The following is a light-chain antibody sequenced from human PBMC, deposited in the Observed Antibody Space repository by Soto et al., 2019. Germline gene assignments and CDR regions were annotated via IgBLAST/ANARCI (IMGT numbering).Light chain of an antibody. CDR3: QSYDSSLSADV. CDR1: RSSVGSNT. V-gene: IGLV1-44*01. Sequence: QSVLTQPPSASGTPGQRVTISCSGSRSSVGSNTVNWYQHLPGTAPKLLIYSNNHRPSGVPDRFSASKAGASASLAISGLQSEDEGDYYCQSYDSSLSADVFGTGTKLTVL. J-gene: IGLJ1*01. CDR2: SNN.